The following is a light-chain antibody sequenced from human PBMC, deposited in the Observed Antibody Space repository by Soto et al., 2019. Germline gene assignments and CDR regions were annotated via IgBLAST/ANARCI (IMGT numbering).Light chain of an antibody. CDR2: GNS. CDR3: QSYDSSLSGWVV. Sequence: QSVLTQPPSVSGAPGQRVTISCTGSSSNIGAGYDVHWYQQLPGTAPKLLIYGNSNRPSGVPDRFSGSKSGTPASLAITGLQAEDEADYYCQSYDSSLSGWVVFGGGTKVTVL. J-gene: IGLJ2*01. CDR1: SSNIGAGYD. V-gene: IGLV1-40*01.